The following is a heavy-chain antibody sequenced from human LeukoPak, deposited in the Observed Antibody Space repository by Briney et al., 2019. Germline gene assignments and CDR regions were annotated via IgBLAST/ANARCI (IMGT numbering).Heavy chain of an antibody. J-gene: IGHJ4*02. D-gene: IGHD3-10*01. Sequence: SETLSLTCAVYGGSFSGYYWSWIRQPPGKGLEWIGEINHSGSTNYNPSLKSRVTISVDTSKNQFSLKLSSVTAADTAVYYCARSPGRFGELLVDYWGQGTLVTVSS. CDR2: INHSGST. CDR1: GGSFSGYY. V-gene: IGHV4-34*01. CDR3: ARSPGRFGELLVDY.